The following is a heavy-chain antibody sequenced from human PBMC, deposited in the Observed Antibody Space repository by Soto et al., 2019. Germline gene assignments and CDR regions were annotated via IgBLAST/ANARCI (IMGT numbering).Heavy chain of an antibody. CDR2: ISSSGSTI. J-gene: IGHJ5*02. V-gene: IGHV3-11*01. CDR3: ASSRGYSYGYTFDP. D-gene: IGHD5-18*01. Sequence: GGSLRLSCAASGFTFSDYYMSWIRQAPGKGLEWVSYISSSGSTIYYADSVKGRFTISRDNAKNSLYLQMNSLRAEDTAVYYCASSRGYSYGYTFDPWGRGTLVTVSS. CDR1: GFTFSDYY.